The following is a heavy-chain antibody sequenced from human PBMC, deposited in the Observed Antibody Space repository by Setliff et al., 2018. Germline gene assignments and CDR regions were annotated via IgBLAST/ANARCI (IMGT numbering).Heavy chain of an antibody. J-gene: IGHJ4*02. CDR2: INRNGGRI. CDR1: GFTFDDYV. CDR3: ATLSKDLNY. Sequence: LSLSCAASGFTFDDYVMSWVRQAPGKGLEWVSDINRNGGRIGYADPVKGRFTISRDNAKNSLYLQMNSLTAEGTAMYYCATLSKDLNYWGQGTLVTVSS. V-gene: IGHV3-20*04. D-gene: IGHD3-3*01.